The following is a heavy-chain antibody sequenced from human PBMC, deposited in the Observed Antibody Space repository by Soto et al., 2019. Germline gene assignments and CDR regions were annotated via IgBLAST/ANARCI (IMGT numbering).Heavy chain of an antibody. CDR1: GFTFSSFA. Sequence: EVQLLESGGGLVQPGGSLRLSCAASGFTFSSFAMSWVRQAPGKRLEWLAGITFRGDYTYYADSVKGRFTLSRDNSRNRLELEMTSRQVEDTALYYCAKLGTMGAFDSWGQGTLLTVSS. CDR2: ITFRGDYT. J-gene: IGHJ4*02. CDR3: AKLGTMGAFDS. D-gene: IGHD3-10*01. V-gene: IGHV3-23*01.